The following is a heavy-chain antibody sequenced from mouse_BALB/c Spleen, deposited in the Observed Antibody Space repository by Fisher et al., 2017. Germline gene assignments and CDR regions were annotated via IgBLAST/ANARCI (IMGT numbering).Heavy chain of an antibody. J-gene: IGHJ4*01. V-gene: IGHV5-17*02. Sequence: RFTISRDNPKNTLFLQMTSLRSEDTAMYYCARWYDGYYYAMDYWGQGTSVTVSS. D-gene: IGHD2-14*01. CDR3: ARWYDGYYYAMDY.